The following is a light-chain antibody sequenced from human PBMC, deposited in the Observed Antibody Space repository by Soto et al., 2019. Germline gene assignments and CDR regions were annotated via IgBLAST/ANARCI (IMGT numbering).Light chain of an antibody. V-gene: IGKV3-15*01. CDR3: QQYNNWPPRT. CDR1: QSISNS. Sequence: EIVMTQSPASLSVSPGETATRSCRASQSISNSLAWYQQKPGQAPSLLIYGASTRATGIPSRFSGSGSGTEFTLTISSLQSEDSALYYCQQYNNWPPRTFGQGTKLEIK. J-gene: IGKJ2*01. CDR2: GAS.